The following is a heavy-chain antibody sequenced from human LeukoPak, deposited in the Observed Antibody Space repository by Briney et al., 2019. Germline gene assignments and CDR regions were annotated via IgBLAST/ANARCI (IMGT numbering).Heavy chain of an antibody. CDR1: GDSISNYF. V-gene: IGHV4-4*07. J-gene: IGHJ4*02. CDR3: ARNVRGGSTYLDY. D-gene: IGHD3-16*01. CDR2: IYSSGTT. Sequence: SETLSLTCTVSGDSISNYFWTWIQQPAGKGLEWIGRIYSSGTTNYNPSLKSRVTMSVGTSKNQFSLKLSSVTAADTAVYYCARNVRGGSTYLDYWGQGTLVTVSS.